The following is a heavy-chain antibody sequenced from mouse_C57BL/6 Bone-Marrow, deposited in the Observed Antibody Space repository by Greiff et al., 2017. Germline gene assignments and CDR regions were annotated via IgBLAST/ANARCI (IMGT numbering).Heavy chain of an antibody. D-gene: IGHD2-3*01. J-gene: IGHJ1*03. V-gene: IGHV1-19*01. CDR1: GYTFTDYY. Sequence: EVQLQQSGPVLVKPGASVKMSCKASGYTFTDYYMNWVKQSHGKSLEWIGVINPYNGGTSYNQKFKGKATLTVDKSSSTAYMELNSLTSEDSAVYYCARFYDGYPRYFDVWGTGTTVTVSS. CDR3: ARFYDGYPRYFDV. CDR2: INPYNGGT.